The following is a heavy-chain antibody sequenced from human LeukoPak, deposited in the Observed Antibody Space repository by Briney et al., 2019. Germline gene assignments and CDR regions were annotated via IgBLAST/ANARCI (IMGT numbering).Heavy chain of an antibody. D-gene: IGHD3-9*01. CDR1: GYTFTGYY. J-gene: IGHJ6*03. Sequence: ASVKVSCKASGYTFTGYYMHWVRQAPGQGLEWMGWINPNSGGTNYAQKFQGRVTMTRDTSTSTVYMELSSLRSEDTAVYYCARGEVLRYFDWLSTSRGFYYYYYYMDVWGKGTTVTISS. CDR3: ARGEVLRYFDWLSTSRGFYYYYYYMDV. CDR2: INPNSGGT. V-gene: IGHV1-2*02.